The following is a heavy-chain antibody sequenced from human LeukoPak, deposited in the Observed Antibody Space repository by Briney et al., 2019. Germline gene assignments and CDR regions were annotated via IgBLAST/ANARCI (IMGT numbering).Heavy chain of an antibody. Sequence: ASVKVSCKASGYTFTGYYMHWVRQAPGQGLEWMGWINPNSGGTNYAQKFQGRVTMTRDTSISTAYMELSRLRSDDTAVYYCARVHEVPAGMRSWFDPWGQGTLVTVSS. D-gene: IGHD2-2*01. V-gene: IGHV1-2*02. CDR3: ARVHEVPAGMRSWFDP. CDR2: INPNSGGT. J-gene: IGHJ5*02. CDR1: GYTFTGYY.